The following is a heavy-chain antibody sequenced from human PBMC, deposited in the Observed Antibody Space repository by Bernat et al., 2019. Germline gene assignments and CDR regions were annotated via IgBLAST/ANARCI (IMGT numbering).Heavy chain of an antibody. V-gene: IGHV3-23*01. D-gene: IGHD2-15*01. Sequence: EVQLLESGGGLAQPGGSLRLSCAASGFTFSSHAMIWVRQAPGKGLEWVSAISGSGGSTYYADSVKGRFTISRDNSKNTLYLQMNSLRAEDTAVYYCAKDRGYCSGGSCYSGYYGMDVWGQGTTVTVSS. J-gene: IGHJ6*02. CDR3: AKDRGYCSGGSCYSGYYGMDV. CDR1: GFTFSSHA. CDR2: ISGSGGST.